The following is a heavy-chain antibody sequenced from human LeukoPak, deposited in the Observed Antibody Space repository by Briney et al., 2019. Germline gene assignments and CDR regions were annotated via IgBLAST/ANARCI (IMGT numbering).Heavy chain of an antibody. J-gene: IGHJ3*02. CDR2: IYYSGST. CDR1: GGSISSYY. CDR3: ARVPSYYYDSSGTKGAFDI. V-gene: IGHV4-59*01. Sequence: SSETLSLTCTVSGGSISSYYWSWIRQPPGKGLEWIGYIYYSGSTNYNPSLKSRVTISVDTSKNQFSLKLSSATAADTAVYYCARVPSYYYDSSGTKGAFDIWGQGTMVTVSS. D-gene: IGHD3-22*01.